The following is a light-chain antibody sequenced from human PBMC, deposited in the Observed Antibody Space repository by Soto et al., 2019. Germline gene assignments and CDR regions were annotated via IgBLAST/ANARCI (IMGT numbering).Light chain of an antibody. Sequence: ELVLTQSPGTLSLSPGDRATLSCRSSQSAYSSYLSWYQQKPGQAPRLLIYGASNRATGIPDRFSGSGSGTDFTLTISGLEPEDFAVYYWQQYGTSLFTFGGGTRVEIK. J-gene: IGKJ4*01. V-gene: IGKV3-20*01. CDR3: QQYGTSLFT. CDR1: QSAYSSY. CDR2: GAS.